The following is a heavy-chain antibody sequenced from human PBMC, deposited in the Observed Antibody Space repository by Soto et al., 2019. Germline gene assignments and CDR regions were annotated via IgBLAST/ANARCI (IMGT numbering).Heavy chain of an antibody. J-gene: IGHJ4*02. D-gene: IGHD1-26*01. V-gene: IGHV4-59*01. CDR2: MYFRGST. CDR1: DGSISSYY. Sequence: QVQLQESGPGLVKPSETLSLTCTVSDGSISSYYWSWIRQPPGKGLEWIGYMYFRGSTNYNPSLKSRVTISVDTSKNQFSLKLSSVTAADTDVYYCARDRSGSSYPSFFDYWGQVILVTVSS. CDR3: ARDRSGSSYPSFFDY.